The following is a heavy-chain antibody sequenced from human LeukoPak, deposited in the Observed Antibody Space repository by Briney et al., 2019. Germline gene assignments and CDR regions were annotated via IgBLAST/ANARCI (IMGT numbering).Heavy chain of an antibody. Sequence: HSETLSLTCVVYGGSFSGYYWSWIRQPPGKGLEWIGEINHSGSTNYNPSLKSRVTISVDTSKNQFSLKLSSVTAADTAVYYCARGRGITMVRGRRNWFDPWGQGTLVTVSS. J-gene: IGHJ5*02. D-gene: IGHD3-10*01. CDR2: INHSGST. CDR3: ARGRGITMVRGRRNWFDP. V-gene: IGHV4-34*01. CDR1: GGSFSGYY.